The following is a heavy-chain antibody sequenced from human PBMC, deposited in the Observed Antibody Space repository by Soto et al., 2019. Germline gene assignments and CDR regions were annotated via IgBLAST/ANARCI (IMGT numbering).Heavy chain of an antibody. V-gene: IGHV3-74*01. D-gene: IGHD6-19*01. J-gene: IGHJ6*02. CDR3: ARDSPRPVGIAVAGNGEFRYYYYGMDV. Sequence: GSLRLSCAASGFTFSSYWMHWVRQAPGKGLVWVSRINSDGSSTSYADSVKGRFTISRDNAKNTLYLQMNSLRAEDTAVYYCARDSPRPVGIAVAGNGEFRYYYYGMDVWGQGT. CDR1: GFTFSSYW. CDR2: INSDGSST.